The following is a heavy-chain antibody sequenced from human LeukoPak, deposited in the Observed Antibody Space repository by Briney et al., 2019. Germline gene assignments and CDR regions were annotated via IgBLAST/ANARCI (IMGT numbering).Heavy chain of an antibody. V-gene: IGHV3-30*02. Sequence: PGGSLRLSCAASGFTFSSYGMHWVRQAPGKGLEWVAFIRYDGSNKYYADSVKGRFTISRDNAKNSLYLQMNSLRAEDTAVYYCARDPTKYYDFWSGYYSHFDYWGQGTLVTVSS. CDR2: IRYDGSNK. J-gene: IGHJ4*02. CDR1: GFTFSSYG. CDR3: ARDPTKYYDFWSGYYSHFDY. D-gene: IGHD3-3*01.